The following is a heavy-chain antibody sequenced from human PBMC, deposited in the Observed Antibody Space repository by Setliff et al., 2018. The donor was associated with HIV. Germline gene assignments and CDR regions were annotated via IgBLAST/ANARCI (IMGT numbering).Heavy chain of an antibody. CDR2: VLYSGNT. V-gene: IGHV4-59*11. CDR3: ATEGREKLALFDH. Sequence: PSETLSLTCNVSGVSMRTHYWSWVRLPPGKRLEWIGYVLYSGNTNYNQSFKSRVTVSLDEAKNQFSLTLKSVTSADTAVYYCATEGREKLALFDHWGLGILVTVSS. D-gene: IGHD6-6*01. CDR1: GVSMRTHY. J-gene: IGHJ4*02.